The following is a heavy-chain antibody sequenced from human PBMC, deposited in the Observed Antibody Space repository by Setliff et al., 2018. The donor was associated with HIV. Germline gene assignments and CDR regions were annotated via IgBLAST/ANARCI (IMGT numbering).Heavy chain of an antibody. D-gene: IGHD1-26*01. CDR1: GFSFRSYS. J-gene: IGHJ4*02. V-gene: IGHV3-48*01. CDR3: ATSIHTRGAIDF. CDR2: ISPSSDGN. Sequence: GGSLRLSCVASGFSFRSYSMNWVRQAPGKGLEWISYISPSSDGNDYAESVKGRFTISRDNAKNSLYLQVNSLRAEDTALYYCATSIHTRGAIDFWGQGTLVTVSS.